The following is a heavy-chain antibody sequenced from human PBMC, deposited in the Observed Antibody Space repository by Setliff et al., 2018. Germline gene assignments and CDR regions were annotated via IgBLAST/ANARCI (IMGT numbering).Heavy chain of an antibody. CDR3: ARESIERLRFWGSGKTPDSDVLDM. CDR1: GFNFMNYG. J-gene: IGHJ3*02. Sequence: GGSLRLSCAASGFNFMNYGMNWVRQAPGEGLEWVSYISSISSSTIYYADSVKGRFTASRDNAKNSLYLQMNSLRAEDTAVYYCARESIERLRFWGSGKTPDSDVLDMWGQGTMVTVSS. CDR2: ISSISSSTI. V-gene: IGHV3-48*01. D-gene: IGHD5-12*01.